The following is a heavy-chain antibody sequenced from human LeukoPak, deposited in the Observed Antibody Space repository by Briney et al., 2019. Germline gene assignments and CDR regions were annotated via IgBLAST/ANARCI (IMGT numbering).Heavy chain of an antibody. D-gene: IGHD1-26*01. V-gene: IGHV1-24*01. Sequence: ASVKVSCKVSGYTLTELSMHWVRQAPGKGLEWMGGFDPEDGETTYAQKFQGRVTMTEDTSTDTAYMELSSLRSEDTAVYYCATDLTRGARRGAFDIWGQGTMVTVSS. CDR2: FDPEDGET. CDR1: GYTLTELS. CDR3: ATDLTRGARRGAFDI. J-gene: IGHJ3*02.